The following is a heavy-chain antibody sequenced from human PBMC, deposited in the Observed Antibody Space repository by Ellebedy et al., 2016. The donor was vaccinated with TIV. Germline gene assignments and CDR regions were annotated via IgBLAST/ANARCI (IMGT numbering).Heavy chain of an antibody. J-gene: IGHJ4*02. CDR1: GGSISSSSYY. V-gene: IGHV4-39*07. D-gene: IGHD6-13*01. Sequence: MPSETLSLTCTVSGGSISSSSYYWGWIRQPPGKGLEWIGSIYYSGSTYYNPSLKSRVTISVDTSKNQFSLKLSSVTAADTAVYYCARAAGAAASLIDYWGQGTLVTVSS. CDR3: ARAAGAAASLIDY. CDR2: IYYSGST.